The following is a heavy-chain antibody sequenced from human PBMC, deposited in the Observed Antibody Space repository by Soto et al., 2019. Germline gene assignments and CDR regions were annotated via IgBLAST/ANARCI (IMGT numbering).Heavy chain of an antibody. CDR1: GGSISGGDYY. Sequence: QVQLQESGPGLVKPSQTLSLTCTVSGGSISGGDYYWSWIRQHPGKGLEWIGYIYYSGSTYYNPSLKSRVTISVDTSKNQFSLKLNSVTAADTAVYYCARWWSGSRQGFDPWGQGTLVTVSS. V-gene: IGHV4-31*03. CDR2: IYYSGST. CDR3: ARWWSGSRQGFDP. D-gene: IGHD3-3*01. J-gene: IGHJ5*02.